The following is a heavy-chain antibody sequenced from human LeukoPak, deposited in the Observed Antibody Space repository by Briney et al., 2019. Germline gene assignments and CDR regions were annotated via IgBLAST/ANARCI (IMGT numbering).Heavy chain of an antibody. J-gene: IGHJ1*01. CDR1: GYSFPIYW. CDR3: ARRSPSAEYFQH. Sequence: GESLKISCKGSGYSFPIYWISWVRQMPGKGLEWMGIIYPGDSDTRYSPSFQGQVTISADKSISTAYLQWSSLKASDTAIYYCARRSPSAEYFQHWGQGTLVTVSS. CDR2: IYPGDSDT. V-gene: IGHV5-51*01.